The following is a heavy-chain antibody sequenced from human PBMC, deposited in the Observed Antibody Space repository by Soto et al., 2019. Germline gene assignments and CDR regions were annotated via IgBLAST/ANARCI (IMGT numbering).Heavy chain of an antibody. CDR2: IYYSGST. V-gene: IGHV4-59*01. CDR3: ARTYYDFWSGYWRWFDP. CDR1: GGSISGYY. D-gene: IGHD3-3*01. Sequence: ASETLSLTCPFSGGSISGYYWIWIRQPPGKGLEWIGYIYYSGSTNYNPSLKSRVTISIDTSKNQFSLKLSSVTAADTAVYYCARTYYDFWSGYWRWFDPWGQGTLVTVSS. J-gene: IGHJ5*02.